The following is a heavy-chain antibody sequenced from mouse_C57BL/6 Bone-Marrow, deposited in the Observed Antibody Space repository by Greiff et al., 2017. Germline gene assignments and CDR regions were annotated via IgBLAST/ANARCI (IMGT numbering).Heavy chain of an antibody. CDR3: ARGWLWLPFAY. Sequence: QVQLQQSGAELVRPGASVKMSCKASGYTFTSYTMHWVKQRPGQGLEWIGYINPSSGYTKYNQKFKDKATLTADKSSSTAYMQLSSLTSEDSAVYYCARGWLWLPFAYWGQGTLVTVSA. CDR1: GYTFTSYT. CDR2: INPSSGYT. V-gene: IGHV1-4*01. D-gene: IGHD3-1*01. J-gene: IGHJ3*01.